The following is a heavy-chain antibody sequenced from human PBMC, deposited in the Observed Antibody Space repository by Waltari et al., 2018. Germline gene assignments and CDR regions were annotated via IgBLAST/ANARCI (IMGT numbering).Heavy chain of an antibody. CDR1: GRSISRSSYY. J-gene: IGHJ5*02. Sequence: QLQLQESGPGLVKPSETLSLTCPVSGRSISRSSYYWGWIRQSPGKGLEWIGSIYYSGSTYYNPTLKSRVTISGDTSKNQFSLKLSSVTAADTAVYYCARHWKKSGYRFDPWGQGTLVTVSS. D-gene: IGHD5-12*01. V-gene: IGHV4-39*01. CDR3: ARHWKKSGYRFDP. CDR2: IYYSGST.